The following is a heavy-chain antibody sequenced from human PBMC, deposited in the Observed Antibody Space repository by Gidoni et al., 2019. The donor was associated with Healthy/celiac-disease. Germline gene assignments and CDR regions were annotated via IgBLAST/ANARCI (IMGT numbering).Heavy chain of an antibody. V-gene: IGHV1-69*01. CDR2: IIPIFGTA. Sequence: QVQLVQSGAEGKKPGSSVKVSCKASGGTFSSYAIRWVRQAPGQGLEWMGGIIPIFGTANYAQKFQGRVTITADESTSTAYMELSSLRSEDTAVYYCAKAYYYGSGSYYYYYGMDVWGQGTTVTVSS. D-gene: IGHD3-10*01. CDR3: AKAYYYGSGSYYYYYGMDV. CDR1: GGTFSSYA. J-gene: IGHJ6*02.